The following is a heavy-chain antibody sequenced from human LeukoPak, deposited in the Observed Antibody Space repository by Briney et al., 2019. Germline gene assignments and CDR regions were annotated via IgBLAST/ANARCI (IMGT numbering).Heavy chain of an antibody. Sequence: PSETLSLTCTVSGGSISSSSYYWGWIRQPPGKGLEWIGSIYYSGSTYYNPSLKSRVTISVDTSKNQFSLKLSSVTAADTAVYYCARDGFVPYDSSGYEEIHWFDPWGQGTLVTVSS. CDR1: GGSISSSSYY. D-gene: IGHD3-22*01. CDR2: IYYSGST. J-gene: IGHJ5*02. CDR3: ARDGFVPYDSSGYEEIHWFDP. V-gene: IGHV4-39*07.